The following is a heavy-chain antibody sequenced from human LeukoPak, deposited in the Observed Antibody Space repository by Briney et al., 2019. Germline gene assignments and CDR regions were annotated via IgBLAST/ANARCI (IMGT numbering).Heavy chain of an antibody. CDR3: ARTSGLEQWLVHYYYYGMDV. V-gene: IGHV3-48*03. CDR1: GFTFSSYE. CDR2: ISSSGSTI. J-gene: IGHJ6*02. D-gene: IGHD6-19*01. Sequence: PGGSLRPSCAASGFTFSSYEMNWVRQAPGKGLEWVSYISSSGSTIYYADSVKGRFTISRDNAKNSLYLQMNSLRAEDTAVYYCARTSGLEQWLVHYYYYGMDVWGQGTTVTVSS.